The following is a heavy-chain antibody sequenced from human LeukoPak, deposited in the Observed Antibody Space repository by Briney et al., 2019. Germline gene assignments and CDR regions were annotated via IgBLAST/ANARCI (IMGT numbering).Heavy chain of an antibody. D-gene: IGHD6-6*01. V-gene: IGHV4-59*01. Sequence: PSETLSLTCTVSGGSISSYYWSWIRQPPGKGLEWIGYIYYSGSTNYNPSLKSRVTISVDTSKNQFSLKLSSVTAADTAVYYCARGSSLYYYYMDVWGKGTTVTVSS. CDR2: IYYSGST. CDR3: ARGSSLYYYYMDV. J-gene: IGHJ6*03. CDR1: GGSISSYY.